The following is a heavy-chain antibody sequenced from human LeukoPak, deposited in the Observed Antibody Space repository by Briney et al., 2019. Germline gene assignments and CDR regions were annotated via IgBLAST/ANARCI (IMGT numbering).Heavy chain of an antibody. V-gene: IGHV3-30*04. J-gene: IGHJ4*02. CDR1: GFTFSSYA. CDR3: AGSSSGWDYFDY. CDR2: ISYDGSNK. D-gene: IGHD6-19*01. Sequence: PGRSLRLSCAASGFTFSSYAMHWVRQAPAKGLEWVAVISYDGSNKYYADSVKGRFTISRDNSKNTLYLQMNSLRAEDTAVYYCAGSSSGWDYFDYWGQGTLVTVSS.